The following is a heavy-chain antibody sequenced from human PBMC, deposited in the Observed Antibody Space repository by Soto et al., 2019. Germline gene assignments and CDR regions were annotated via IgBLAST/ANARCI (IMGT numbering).Heavy chain of an antibody. V-gene: IGHV3-7*04. J-gene: IGHJ3*02. CDR2: IRKDGSQE. Sequence: DVQLTESGGGLVQPGGSLRLSCGASGFSFGSDWMAWVRQAPGKGLEWVSNIRKDGSQEHYADSVWGRFSVSRDNAKDALYPQLNRLSIVGTAVYYCTRAANFRDFSAYYDVFDIRGQGTMVTVSS. CDR1: GFSFGSDW. CDR3: TRAANFRDFSAYYDVFDI. D-gene: IGHD3-16*01.